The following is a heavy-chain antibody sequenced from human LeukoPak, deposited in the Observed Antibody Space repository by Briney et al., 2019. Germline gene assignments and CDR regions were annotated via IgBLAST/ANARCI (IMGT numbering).Heavy chain of an antibody. Sequence: ASVKVSCKASGYTFTSYGISWVRQAPGQGLEWMGWISAYNGNTNYAQKLQGRVTMTTDTSTSTAYMELRSLRSDDTAVYYCARDQTVTTFVLGLVDYWGQGTLVTVSS. CDR3: ARDQTVTTFVLGLVDY. D-gene: IGHD4-17*01. CDR2: ISAYNGNT. CDR1: GYTFTSYG. V-gene: IGHV1-18*01. J-gene: IGHJ4*02.